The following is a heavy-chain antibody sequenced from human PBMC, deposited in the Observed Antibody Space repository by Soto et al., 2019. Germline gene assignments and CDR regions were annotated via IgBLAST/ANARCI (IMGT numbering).Heavy chain of an antibody. CDR2: INSDGSST. J-gene: IGHJ3*01. Sequence: EVQLVESGGGLVQPGGSLRVSCVASGFTFSSSWMHWVRHAPGKGLVWVSRINSDGSSTSYADSVKGRFTISRDNAKNTLFLQMNSLRAEDTAVYYCVRSGPSRTEPFDLWGQGTMVTVSS. CDR3: VRSGPSRTEPFDL. D-gene: IGHD3-10*01. V-gene: IGHV3-74*01. CDR1: GFTFSSSW.